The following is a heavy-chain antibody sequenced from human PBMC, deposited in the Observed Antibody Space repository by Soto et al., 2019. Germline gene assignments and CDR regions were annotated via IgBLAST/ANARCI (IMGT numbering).Heavy chain of an antibody. CDR1: GDSISRSSYS. Sequence: QLQLQESGPGLVKPSETLSLTYTASGDSISRSSYSWGWIRQPPGKGLEWVGTVYYSGRTYYNPSLKSRVTMAVDASKNQFSLKLSSVTAADTAVYYWASGTDWNYDYWGQGLLVTVSS. CDR3: ASGTDWNYDY. J-gene: IGHJ4*02. D-gene: IGHD1-1*01. V-gene: IGHV4-39*01. CDR2: VYYSGRT.